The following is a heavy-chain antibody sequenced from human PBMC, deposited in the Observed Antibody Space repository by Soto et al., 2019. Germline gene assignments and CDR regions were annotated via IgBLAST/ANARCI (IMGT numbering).Heavy chain of an antibody. V-gene: IGHV3-11*01. Sequence: QVQLVESGGGLVKPGGSLRLSCAASGFTFSDCYMSWFRQAPGKGLEWISYIGSTGSTIYYADSVRGRFPIARDNAKNSLGLQRNSLGDEDTAVEYCASRINLRTASTFDYWGQGTLVTVSS. D-gene: IGHD4-17*01. CDR2: IGSTGSTI. J-gene: IGHJ4*02. CDR1: GFTFSDCY. CDR3: ASRINLRTASTFDY.